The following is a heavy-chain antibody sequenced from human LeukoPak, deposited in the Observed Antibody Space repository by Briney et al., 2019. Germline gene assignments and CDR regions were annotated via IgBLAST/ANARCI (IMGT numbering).Heavy chain of an antibody. CDR3: ARGGDSSGYLRFDY. J-gene: IGHJ4*02. D-gene: IGHD3-22*01. CDR2: INAGNGNT. Sequence: ASVKVSRKASGYTFTSYAMHWVRQAPGQRLEWMGWINAGNGNTKYSQKFQGRVTTTRDTSASTAYMELSSLRSEDTAVYYCARGGDSSGYLRFDYWGQGTLVTVSS. CDR1: GYTFTSYA. V-gene: IGHV1-3*01.